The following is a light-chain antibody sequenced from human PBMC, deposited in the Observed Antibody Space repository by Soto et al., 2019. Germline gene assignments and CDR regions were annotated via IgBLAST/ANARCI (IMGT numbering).Light chain of an antibody. Sequence: EIVLTQSPGNLSLSPGERATLSCRASQTVTSSFLAWYQQKPGQAPRLLISGASNRATDIPDRFSGSGSGTDFTLVISRVGPEDSAVYYCQQYGNSPRTFGQGTKVDNK. V-gene: IGKV3-20*01. CDR1: QTVTSSF. J-gene: IGKJ1*01. CDR3: QQYGNSPRT. CDR2: GAS.